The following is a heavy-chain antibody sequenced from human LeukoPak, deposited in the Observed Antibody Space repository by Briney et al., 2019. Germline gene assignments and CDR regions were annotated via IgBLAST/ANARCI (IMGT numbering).Heavy chain of an antibody. CDR1: WFTVRSKY. D-gene: IGHD1-26*01. V-gene: IGHV3-53*01. Sequence: GGAPRLSCATSWFTVRSKYMSWGRQAPGEGVGGGSVIYSGGSTYYADSVKGRFTISRDNSKNTLYLQMNSLRAEDTAVYYCARVAGTVGATGGHYFDYWGQGTLVTVSS. CDR2: IYSGGST. CDR3: ARVAGTVGATGGHYFDY. J-gene: IGHJ4*02.